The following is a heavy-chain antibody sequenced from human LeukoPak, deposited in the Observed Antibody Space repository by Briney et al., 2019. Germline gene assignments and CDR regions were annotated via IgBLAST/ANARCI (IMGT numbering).Heavy chain of an antibody. J-gene: IGHJ3*02. CDR3: ARDRNRYSYGYANDAFDI. CDR1: GFTFSSYA. D-gene: IGHD5-18*01. V-gene: IGHV3-30-3*01. CDR2: ISYDGSNK. Sequence: GGSLRLSCVASGFTFSSYAMHWVRQAPGKGLEWVAVISYDGSNKYYADSVKGRFTISRDNSKNTLYLQMNSLRAEDTAVYYCARDRNRYSYGYANDAFDIWGQGTMVTVSS.